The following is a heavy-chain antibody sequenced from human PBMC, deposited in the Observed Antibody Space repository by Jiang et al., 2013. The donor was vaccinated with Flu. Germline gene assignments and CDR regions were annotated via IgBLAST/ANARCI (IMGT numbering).Heavy chain of an antibody. D-gene: IGHD2-15*01. CDR2: ISAYNGNT. CDR1: GYTFTSYG. CDR3: ARATLTWQLLPGWFDP. V-gene: IGHV1-18*04. J-gene: IGHJ5*02. Sequence: SGYTFTSYGISWVRQAPGQGLEWMAWISAYNGNTKYAQKLQDRVTMTIDTYTNTAYMELRSLRSDDTAVYYCARATLTWQLLPGWFDPWGQGTLVTVSS.